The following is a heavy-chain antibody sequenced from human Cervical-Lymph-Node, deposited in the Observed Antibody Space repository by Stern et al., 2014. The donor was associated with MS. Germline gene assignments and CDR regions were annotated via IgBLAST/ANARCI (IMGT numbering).Heavy chain of an antibody. CDR2: IWYDGSKT. CDR1: GFVFSSFG. V-gene: IGHV3-33*01. Sequence: VQQESGGGVVQPGRSLRLSCTASGFVFSSFGMHWVRQAPGKGLEWVSVIWYDGSKTYYVDSVKGRFIISRDNSKNTLYLQMNSLRGEDTAVYYCARGGRYFSIDYWGQGTLVTVSS. J-gene: IGHJ4*02. CDR3: ARGGRYFSIDY. D-gene: IGHD1-26*01.